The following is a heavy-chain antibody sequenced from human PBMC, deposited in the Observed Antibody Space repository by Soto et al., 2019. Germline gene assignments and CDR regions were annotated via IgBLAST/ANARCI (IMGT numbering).Heavy chain of an antibody. CDR3: VREGLTGDTSGWFVY. J-gene: IGHJ5*01. D-gene: IGHD3-10*01. Sequence: SGGSLRLSCVVSGFTFSRYNMNWVRQAPGKGPECVSSISASGADTTYAESVKGRFTVSRVNAKNSLFLQMNSLRVEDTALYYCVREGLTGDTSGWFVYWGQGTPVTVSS. CDR1: GFTFSRYN. V-gene: IGHV3-21*04. CDR2: ISASGADT.